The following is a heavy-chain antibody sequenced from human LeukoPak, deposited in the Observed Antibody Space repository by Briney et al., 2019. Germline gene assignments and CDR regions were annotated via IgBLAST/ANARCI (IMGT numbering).Heavy chain of an antibody. CDR3: ARAPPYYYDSSGKYTYYMDV. D-gene: IGHD3-22*01. J-gene: IGHJ6*03. Sequence: SVKVSCKASGGTFSSYAIIWVRQAPGQGLEWMGGIIPIFGTANYAQKFQGRVTITTDESTSTAYMELSSLRSEDTAVYYCARAPPYYYDSSGKYTYYMDVWGKGTTVTVSS. CDR1: GGTFSSYA. CDR2: IIPIFGTA. V-gene: IGHV1-69*05.